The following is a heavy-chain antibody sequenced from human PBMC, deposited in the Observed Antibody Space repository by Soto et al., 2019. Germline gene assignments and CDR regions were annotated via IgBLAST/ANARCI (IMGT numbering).Heavy chain of an antibody. V-gene: IGHV3-11*01. CDR1: GFTFSDYY. CDR2: ISSSGSTI. D-gene: IGHD3-3*01. J-gene: IGHJ5*02. Sequence: PVGSLRLSCAASGFTFSDYYMSWIRQAPGKGLEWVSYISSSGSTIYYADSVKGRFTISRDNAKNSLYLQMNSLRAEDTAVYYCARDYHDFWSGYYQKGGWFDPWGQGTLVTVSS. CDR3: ARDYHDFWSGYYQKGGWFDP.